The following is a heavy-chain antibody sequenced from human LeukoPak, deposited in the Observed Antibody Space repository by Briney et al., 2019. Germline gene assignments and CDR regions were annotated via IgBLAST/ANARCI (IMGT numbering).Heavy chain of an antibody. Sequence: GGSLRLSCAASGFTFSSYGMHWVRQAPGKGLEWVAFIRYDGSNKYYADSVKGRVTISRDNSKNTLYLQMNSLRAEDTAVYYCAKDVRVGATSAYAFDIWGQGTMVTVSS. CDR3: AKDVRVGATSAYAFDI. V-gene: IGHV3-30*02. CDR1: GFTFSSYG. J-gene: IGHJ3*02. D-gene: IGHD1-26*01. CDR2: IRYDGSNK.